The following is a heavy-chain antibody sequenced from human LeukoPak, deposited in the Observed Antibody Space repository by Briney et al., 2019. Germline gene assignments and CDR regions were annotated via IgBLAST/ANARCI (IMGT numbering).Heavy chain of an antibody. CDR1: GFTFSSYA. CDR3: ARETLTYFYDSGSRH. Sequence: PGGSLRLSCAASGFTFSSYAMHWVRQAPGKGLEWVAVIWYDGSNKYYADSVNGRFTISRDNSKNTLYLQMNSLRAEDTAVYYCARETLTYFYDSGSRHWGQGTLVTVSS. D-gene: IGHD3-10*01. V-gene: IGHV3-33*01. CDR2: IWYDGSNK. J-gene: IGHJ4*02.